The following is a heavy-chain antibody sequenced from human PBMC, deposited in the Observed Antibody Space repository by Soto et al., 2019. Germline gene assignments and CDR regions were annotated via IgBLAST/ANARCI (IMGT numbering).Heavy chain of an antibody. Sequence: QVRLQESGPGLVKPSETLSLTCNVSGGSFSSDHWGWIRQPPGKGLEWIGKINNSGITNYNPSRKSRATISVDTSKNQFALKLTSVTAADTAVYYCARDRPWDCSSSNYCYYYGLYVWGQGTTVIVSS. CDR3: ARDRPWDCSSSNYCYYYGLYV. J-gene: IGHJ6*02. CDR1: GGSFSSDH. D-gene: IGHD2-2*01. CDR2: INNSGIT. V-gene: IGHV4-59*01.